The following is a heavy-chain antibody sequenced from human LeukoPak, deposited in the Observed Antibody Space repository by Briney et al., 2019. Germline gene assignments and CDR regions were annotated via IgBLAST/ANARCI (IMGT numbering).Heavy chain of an antibody. J-gene: IGHJ5*02. V-gene: IGHV3-23*01. CDR3: AKDVRAITMIANEDWFDP. Sequence: GGSLRLSCAASGFTFSSYAMSWVRQAPGKGLEWVSAISGSGGSTYYADSVKGRFTISGDNSKNTLYLQMNSLRAEDTAVYYCAKDVRAITMIANEDWFDPWGQGTLVTVSS. CDR2: ISGSGGST. CDR1: GFTFSSYA. D-gene: IGHD3-22*01.